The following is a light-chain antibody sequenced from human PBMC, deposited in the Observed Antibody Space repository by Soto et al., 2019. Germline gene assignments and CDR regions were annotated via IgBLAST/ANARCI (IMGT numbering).Light chain of an antibody. V-gene: IGLV4-60*02. J-gene: IGLJ3*02. CDR3: ETWDSNTHTV. CDR2: LEGSGSY. Sequence: QPVLTQSSSASASLGSSVKLTGTLSSGHSSYIIAWHQQQPGKAPRYLMKLEGSGSYNKGSGVPDRFSGSSSGADRYLTISNLQFEDEADYYCETWDSNTHTVFGGGTKLTVL. CDR1: SGHSSYI.